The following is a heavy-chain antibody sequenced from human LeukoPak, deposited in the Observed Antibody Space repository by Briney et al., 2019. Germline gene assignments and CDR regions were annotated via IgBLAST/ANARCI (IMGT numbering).Heavy chain of an antibody. D-gene: IGHD3-16*02. CDR2: IYYSGST. V-gene: IGHV4-39*01. CDR1: GGSISSSSYY. J-gene: IGHJ5*02. Sequence: PSETLSLTCTVSGGSISSSSYYWGWIRQPPGKGLEWIGSIYYSGSTYYNPSLKSRVTISVDTSKNQFSLKLSSVTAADTAVYYCARINYVWGSYRYTYNWFDPWGQGTLVTVSS. CDR3: ARINYVWGSYRYTYNWFDP.